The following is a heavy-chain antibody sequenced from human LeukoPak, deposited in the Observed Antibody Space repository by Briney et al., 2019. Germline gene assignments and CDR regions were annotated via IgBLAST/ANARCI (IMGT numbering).Heavy chain of an antibody. CDR1: GFTVSDYW. D-gene: IGHD6-6*01. CDR2: IKQDGSQR. Sequence: GGSLRLSCTASGFTVSDYWMTWVRQAPGKGPEWVANIKQDGSQRYYVDSVRGRFTISRDNAKNSLFLQMNGLRAEDTAVYYCARRGGSSSRRSPIDYWGQGTLVTVSS. V-gene: IGHV3-7*01. J-gene: IGHJ4*02. CDR3: ARRGGSSSRRSPIDY.